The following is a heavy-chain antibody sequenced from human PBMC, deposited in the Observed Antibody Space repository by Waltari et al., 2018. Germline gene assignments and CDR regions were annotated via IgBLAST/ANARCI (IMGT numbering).Heavy chain of an antibody. D-gene: IGHD2-15*01. V-gene: IGHV3-15*01. CDR2: IKNKADGGTT. CDR3: TTDPVLTAFDY. Sequence: EVQLVESGGGLVKPGGSLRLACGASGFPFRNAWMSWVRQAPGKGLEWVGRIKNKADGGTTDYATPVKGRFSISRDDSKSTLYLQMNTLKSEDTAVYYCTTDPVLTAFDYWGQGTLVTVSS. CDR1: GFPFRNAW. J-gene: IGHJ4*02.